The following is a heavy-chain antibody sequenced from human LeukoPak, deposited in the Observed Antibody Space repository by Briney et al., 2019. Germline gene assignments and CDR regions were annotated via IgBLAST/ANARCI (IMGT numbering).Heavy chain of an antibody. Sequence: SETLSLTCTVSGDSIRSYYWNWIRRPPGKGLKWIGYIYYTGSTSYNPSLKSRVTISLDTSKSQFSLRLTSVTAADTAVYYCASHGSSGHDPLTWGQGTLVTVSS. CDR2: IYYTGST. D-gene: IGHD5-12*01. CDR1: GDSIRSYY. J-gene: IGHJ4*01. V-gene: IGHV4-59*08. CDR3: ASHGSSGHDPLT.